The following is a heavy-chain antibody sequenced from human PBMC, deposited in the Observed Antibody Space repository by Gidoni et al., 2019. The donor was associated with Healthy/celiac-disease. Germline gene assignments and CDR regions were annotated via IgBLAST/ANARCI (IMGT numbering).Heavy chain of an antibody. J-gene: IGHJ6*02. V-gene: IGHV3-49*05. Sequence: EVPRVEVGGGFVKAWAALEISCSPFWFPLWSYSLHSFRQAPGKGLEWVGFIRSKAYGGTTEYAASVKGRFTISRDDSKSIAYLQMNSLKTEDTAVYYCTRWDFGCSGGSCPYYYGMDVWGQGTTVTVSS. CDR1: FPLWSYS. CDR2: IRSKAYGGTT. CDR3: TRWDFGCSGGSCPYYYGMDV. D-gene: IGHD2-15*01.